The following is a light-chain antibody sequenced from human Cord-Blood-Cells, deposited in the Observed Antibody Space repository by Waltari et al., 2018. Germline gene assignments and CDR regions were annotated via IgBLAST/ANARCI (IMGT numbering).Light chain of an antibody. V-gene: IGKV1-39*01. CDR1: QSISSY. Sequence: DIQMTQSPSSLSASVGDRVTITCLASQSISSYLNWYQQKSWKAPKLLIYAPSSLQSGGPSRSSGSGDGTAFTLTISSLQPEDFAPYYCQQSYSTPYSFGQGTSLEIK. CDR3: QQSYSTPYS. J-gene: IGKJ2*03. CDR2: APS.